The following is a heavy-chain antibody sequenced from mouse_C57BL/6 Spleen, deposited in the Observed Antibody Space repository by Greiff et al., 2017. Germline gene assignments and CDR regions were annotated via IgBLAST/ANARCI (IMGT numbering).Heavy chain of an antibody. CDR1: GFTFSSYA. J-gene: IGHJ4*01. CDR3: AREDYDYDNYAMDY. Sequence: EVKVEESGGGLVKPGGSLKLSCAASGFTFSSYAMSWVRQTPEKRLEWVATISDGGSYTYYPDNVKGRFTISRDNAKNNLYLQMSHLKSEDTAMYYCAREDYDYDNYAMDYWGQGTSVTVSS. CDR2: ISDGGSYT. V-gene: IGHV5-4*01. D-gene: IGHD2-4*01.